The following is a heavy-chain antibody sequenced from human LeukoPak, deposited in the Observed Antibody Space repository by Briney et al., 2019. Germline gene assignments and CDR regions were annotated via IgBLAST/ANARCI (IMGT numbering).Heavy chain of an antibody. CDR1: GFTFSSYS. CDR3: ARVQGLGLEASYGYGS. CDR2: ISSSSSYI. V-gene: IGHV3-21*01. D-gene: IGHD5-18*01. Sequence: GGSLSLSCAASGFTFSSYSMNWVRQAPGKGLEWVSSISSSSSYIYYADSVKGRFTISRDNAKNSLYLQMNSLRAEDTAVYYCARVQGLGLEASYGYGSWGQGTLVTVSS. J-gene: IGHJ4*02.